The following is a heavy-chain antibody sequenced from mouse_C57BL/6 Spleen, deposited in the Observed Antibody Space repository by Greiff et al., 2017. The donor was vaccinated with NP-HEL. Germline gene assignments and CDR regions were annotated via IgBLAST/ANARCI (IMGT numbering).Heavy chain of an antibody. CDR2: ISDGGSYT. CDR1: GFTFSSYA. Sequence: EVMLVESGGGLVKPGGSLKLSCAASGFTFSSYAMSWVRQTPAKRLEWVATISDGGSYTYYPDHVKVRFTISRDNAKNNLYLQMSHLKSEDTAMYYCARDLDYYGSNGFAYWGKGTLVTVSA. D-gene: IGHD1-1*01. J-gene: IGHJ3*01. V-gene: IGHV5-4*01. CDR3: ARDLDYYGSNGFAY.